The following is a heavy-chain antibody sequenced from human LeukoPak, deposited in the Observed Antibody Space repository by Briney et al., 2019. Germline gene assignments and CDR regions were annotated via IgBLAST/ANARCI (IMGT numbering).Heavy chain of an antibody. D-gene: IGHD5-24*01. V-gene: IGHV4-59*08. CDR2: IYYSGST. J-gene: IGHJ4*02. CDR3: VRLGGVRRDGYNADY. CDR1: GGSISSYY. Sequence: SETLSLTCTVSGGSISSYYWSWIRQPPGKGLEWIGYIYYSGSTNYNPSLKSRVTISVDTSKNQFSLKLSSVTAADTAVYYCVRLGGVRRDGYNADYWGQGTLVTVSS.